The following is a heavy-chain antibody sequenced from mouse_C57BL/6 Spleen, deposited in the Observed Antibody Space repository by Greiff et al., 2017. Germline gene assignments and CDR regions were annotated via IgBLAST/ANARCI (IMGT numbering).Heavy chain of an antibody. CDR3: ARSVRSSSYYYAMDY. J-gene: IGHJ4*01. CDR1: GYTFTSYW. CDR2: IDPNSGGT. V-gene: IGHV1-72*01. D-gene: IGHD1-1*01. Sequence: QVQLQQPGAELVKPGASVKLSCKASGYTFTSYWMHWVKQRPGRGLEWIGRIDPNSGGTKYNEKFKSKATLTVDKPSSTAYMQLSSLASEDSAVXYCARSVRSSSYYYAMDYWGQGTSVTVSS.